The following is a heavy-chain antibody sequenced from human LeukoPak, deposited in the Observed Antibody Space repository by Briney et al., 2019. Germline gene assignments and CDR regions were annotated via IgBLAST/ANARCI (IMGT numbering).Heavy chain of an antibody. CDR2: ISYDGSNK. Sequence: GRSLRLSCAASGFTSSSYAMHWVRQAPGKGLEWVAVISYDGSNKYYADSVKGRFTISRDNSKNTLYLQMNSLRAEDTAVYYCAREGNGYDYYFDYWGQGTLVTVSS. D-gene: IGHD5-12*01. J-gene: IGHJ4*02. CDR1: GFTSSSYA. CDR3: AREGNGYDYYFDY. V-gene: IGHV3-30-3*01.